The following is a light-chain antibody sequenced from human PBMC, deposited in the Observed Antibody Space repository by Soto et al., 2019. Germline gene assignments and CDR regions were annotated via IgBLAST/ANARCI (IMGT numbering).Light chain of an antibody. CDR1: SSNIGAGYD. J-gene: IGLJ1*01. CDR2: LNI. Sequence: SVLTQPPSVSGAPGQRVTISCTGSSSNIGAGYDVHWYQQLPGTAPKLLIYLNINRPSGVPDRFSGSNSGTSASLAITGLQAEDEADYYCQSYDSSLSGYVFGTGTKLTVL. V-gene: IGLV1-40*01. CDR3: QSYDSSLSGYV.